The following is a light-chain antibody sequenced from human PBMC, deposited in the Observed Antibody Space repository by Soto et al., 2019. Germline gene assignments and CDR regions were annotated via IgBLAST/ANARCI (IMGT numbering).Light chain of an antibody. CDR2: GTS. CDR1: QSVSSDY. V-gene: IGKV3-20*01. Sequence: EMVLTQSPGTLSLSPGDRATLSCRASQSVSSDYLAWYQQKPGQAPRLLIYGTSSRATDIPDRFSGSGSGTDFTLTIRRREPEDFAVYFCQKYGGSPPYTFGQGNKLEI. J-gene: IGKJ2*01. CDR3: QKYGGSPPYT.